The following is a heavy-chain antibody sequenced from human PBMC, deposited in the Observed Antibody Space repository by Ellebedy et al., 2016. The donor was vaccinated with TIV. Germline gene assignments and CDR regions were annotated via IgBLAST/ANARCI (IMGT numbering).Heavy chain of an antibody. CDR2: ISYDGSNK. CDR1: GFTFSSYA. J-gene: IGHJ4*02. D-gene: IGHD1-26*01. V-gene: IGHV3-30-3*01. Sequence: GESLKISXAASGFTFSSYAMHWVRQAPGKGLEWVAVISYDGSNKYYADSVKGRFTISRDNSKNTLYLQMNSLRAEDTAVYYCANRGSYHPPFDYWGQGTLVTVSS. CDR3: ANRGSYHPPFDY.